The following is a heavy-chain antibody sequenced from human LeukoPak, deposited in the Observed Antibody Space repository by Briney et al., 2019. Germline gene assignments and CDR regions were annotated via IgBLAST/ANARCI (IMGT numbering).Heavy chain of an antibody. CDR1: GFTFSSYA. CDR2: ISGSGGDT. Sequence: GGSLRLSCAGSGFTFSSYAMSWVRQAPRKGLQWVSAISGSGGDTYYADSVKGRFTISRDKSKNTLYLQMDSLRAEDTAVYYCAKNLQRTDSGSYYYWGQGTLVTVSS. V-gene: IGHV3-23*01. J-gene: IGHJ4*02. CDR3: AKNLQRTDSGSYYY. D-gene: IGHD3-10*01.